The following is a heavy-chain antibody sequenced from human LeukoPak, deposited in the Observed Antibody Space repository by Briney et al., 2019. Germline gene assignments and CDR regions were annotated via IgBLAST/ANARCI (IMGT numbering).Heavy chain of an antibody. D-gene: IGHD4-11*01. V-gene: IGHV3-7*03. Sequence: GGSLRLSYAASGFDFSNYWMYWVRQAPGKGLEWVANIKQDGSEKYYVDSVRGRFTISRDNAKNSLSLQMNSLRAEDTAVYYCASNYGGWGQGTLVPVSS. CDR2: IKQDGSEK. CDR1: GFDFSNYW. CDR3: ASNYGG. J-gene: IGHJ4*02.